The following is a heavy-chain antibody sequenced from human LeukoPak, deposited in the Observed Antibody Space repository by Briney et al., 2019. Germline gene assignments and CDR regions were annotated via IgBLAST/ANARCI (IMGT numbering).Heavy chain of an antibody. CDR3: ARVTNYYYYMDV. CDR2: IYTSGST. V-gene: IGHV4-61*02. Sequence: PSQTLSLTCTVSGASISSGSYYWSWIRQPAGKGLEWIGRIYTSGSTNYNPSLKSRVTMSVDTSKNQFSLKLSSVTAADTAVYYCARVTNYYYYMDVWGKGTTVTVSS. D-gene: IGHD1-1*01. J-gene: IGHJ6*03. CDR1: GASISSGSYY.